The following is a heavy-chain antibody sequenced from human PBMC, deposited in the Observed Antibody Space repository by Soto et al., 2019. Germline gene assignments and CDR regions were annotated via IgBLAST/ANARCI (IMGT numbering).Heavy chain of an antibody. CDR3: ARQRNDYVWGSYRYFHY. CDR1: GGSISSSSYY. V-gene: IGHV4-39*01. Sequence: SETLSLTCTVSGGSISSSSYYWGWIRQPPGKGLEWIGSIYYSGSTYYNPSLKSRVTISVDTSKNQFSLKLSSVTAADTAVYYCARQRNDYVWGSYRYFHYWGQGTLVTVSS. D-gene: IGHD3-16*02. J-gene: IGHJ4*02. CDR2: IYYSGST.